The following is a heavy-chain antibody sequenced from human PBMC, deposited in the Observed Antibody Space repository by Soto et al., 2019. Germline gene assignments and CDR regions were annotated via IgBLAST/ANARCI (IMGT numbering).Heavy chain of an antibody. CDR1: GYTFTSYG. D-gene: IGHD3-9*01. CDR2: ISAYNGNT. CDR3: AKESRTPRILASYFLGFDI. J-gene: IGHJ3*02. Sequence: ASVKVSCKASGYTFTSYGISWVRQAPGQGLEWMGWISAYNGNTNYAQKLQGRVTMTTDTSTSTAYMELRSLRSDDTAVYYCAKESRTPRILASYFLGFDIWGQGTMVTVSS. V-gene: IGHV1-18*01.